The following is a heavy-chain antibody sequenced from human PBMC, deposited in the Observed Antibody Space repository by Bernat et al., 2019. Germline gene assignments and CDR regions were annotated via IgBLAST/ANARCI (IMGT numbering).Heavy chain of an antibody. J-gene: IGHJ5*02. CDR3: AREPYSSSWYRGGWFDP. V-gene: IGHV4-4*07. D-gene: IGHD6-13*01. CDR2: IYTSGST. CDR1: GGSISSYY. Sequence: QVQLQESGPGLVKPSETLSLTCTVSGGSISSYYWSWIRQPAGKGLEWIGRIYTSGSTNYNPSLKSRVTMSVDTTKNQFSLKLGSVTAADTAVYYCAREPYSSSWYRGGWFDPWGQGTLVTVSS.